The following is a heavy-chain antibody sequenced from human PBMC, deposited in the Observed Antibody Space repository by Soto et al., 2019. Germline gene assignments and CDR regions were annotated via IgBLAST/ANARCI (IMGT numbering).Heavy chain of an antibody. CDR1: GFTFSDYY. Sequence: GGSLRLSCAASGFTFSDYYMSWIRQAPGKGLEWVSYISSSGSTIYYADSVKGRFTISRDNAKNSLYLQMNSLRAEDTAVYYCARDFPTSAEYTIFGAWGYMDVWGKGTTVTVSS. D-gene: IGHD3-3*01. CDR2: ISSSGSTI. CDR3: ARDFPTSAEYTIFGAWGYMDV. V-gene: IGHV3-11*01. J-gene: IGHJ6*03.